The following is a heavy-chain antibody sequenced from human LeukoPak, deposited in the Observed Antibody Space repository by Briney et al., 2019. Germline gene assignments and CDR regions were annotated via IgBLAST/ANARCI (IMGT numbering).Heavy chain of an antibody. CDR3: ATKTAPPRRVDSSDI. CDR2: IYTSGTT. Sequence: PSETLSLTCTVSGGSISHSYWTWIRQPAGKGLEWIGRIYTSGTTHYNPSLKSRVTFSLDTSKNHFSLKLTSVTAADTAVYYCATKTAPPRRVDSSDIWGQGTMVTVSS. D-gene: IGHD5-18*01. CDR1: GGSISHSY. V-gene: IGHV4-4*07. J-gene: IGHJ3*02.